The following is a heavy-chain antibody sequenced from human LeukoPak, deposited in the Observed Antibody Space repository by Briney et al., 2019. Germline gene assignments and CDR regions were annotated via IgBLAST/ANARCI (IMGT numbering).Heavy chain of an antibody. CDR1: GXSFTSDW. J-gene: IGHJ3*02. CDR2: IYPGDSDI. Sequence: GESLKISCKGSGXSFTSDWIGWVRQMPGKGLEWMEIIYPGDSDIRYSPSFQGQVTISADKSISTAYLQWSSLKASDTAMYYCVRSTGLRAFGIWGQGTMVTVSS. CDR3: VRSTGLRAFGI. V-gene: IGHV5-51*01. D-gene: IGHD5-18*01.